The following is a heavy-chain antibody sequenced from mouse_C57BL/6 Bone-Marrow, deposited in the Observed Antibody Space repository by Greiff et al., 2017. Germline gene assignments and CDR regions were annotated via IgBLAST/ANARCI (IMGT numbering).Heavy chain of an antibody. CDR1: GFNIKDYY. Sequence: EVKLEESGAELVKPGASVKLSCTASGFNIKDYYMHWVKQRTEQGLEWIGRIDPEDGETKYAPKFKGKATITADPSSNTAYLQLSSLTSEDTAFYYCATVGEVYAMDYWGQGTSVTVSS. V-gene: IGHV14-2*01. D-gene: IGHD1-1*01. CDR3: ATVGEVYAMDY. J-gene: IGHJ4*01. CDR2: IDPEDGET.